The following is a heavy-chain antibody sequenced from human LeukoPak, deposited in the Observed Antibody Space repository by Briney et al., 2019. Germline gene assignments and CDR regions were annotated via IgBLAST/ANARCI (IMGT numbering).Heavy chain of an antibody. CDR2: IKRKTDGGTT. CDR1: GFTFSNAW. CDR3: SAATVTSSGLFYFDY. V-gene: IGHV3-15*01. J-gene: IGHJ4*02. Sequence: GGSLRLSCAASGFTFSNAWMSWVRQAPGKGLEWVGRIKRKTDGGTTDYAAPVKGRFTISRDDSKNTVYLQMNSLKTEDTAVYYCSAATVTSSGLFYFDYWGQGTLVTVSS. D-gene: IGHD4-17*01.